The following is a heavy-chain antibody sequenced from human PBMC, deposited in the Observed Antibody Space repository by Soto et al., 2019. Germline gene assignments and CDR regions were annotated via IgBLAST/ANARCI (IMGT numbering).Heavy chain of an antibody. Sequence: QVQLVQSGAEVKKPGASVKVSCKASGYTFTGYYMHWVRQAPGQGLEWMGWINPNSGGTNYAQKFQGRVTMTRDTSISTAYMELSRLRSDDTVVYYCARDRVPYYYDSSGYGDAFDIWGQGTMVTVSS. CDR3: ARDRVPYYYDSSGYGDAFDI. J-gene: IGHJ3*02. CDR1: GYTFTGYY. D-gene: IGHD3-22*01. V-gene: IGHV1-2*02. CDR2: INPNSGGT.